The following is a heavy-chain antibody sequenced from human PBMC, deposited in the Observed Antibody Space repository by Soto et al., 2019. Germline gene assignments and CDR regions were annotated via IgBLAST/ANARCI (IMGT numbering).Heavy chain of an antibody. D-gene: IGHD2-15*01. CDR2: ISYDGSNK. V-gene: IGHV3-30*18. CDR1: GFTVSSSQ. J-gene: IGHJ4*02. Sequence: PGGSLRLSCAASGFTVSSSQMTWVRQAPGKGLEWVAVISYDGSNKYYADSVKGRFTISRDNSKNTLYLQMNSLRAEDTAVYYCAKDRRKVVVAAPFDYWGQGTLVTVSS. CDR3: AKDRRKVVVAAPFDY.